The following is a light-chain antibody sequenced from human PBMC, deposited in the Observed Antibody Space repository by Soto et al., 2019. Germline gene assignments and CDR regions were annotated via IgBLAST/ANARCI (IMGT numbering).Light chain of an antibody. J-gene: IGKJ4*01. CDR1: QSISSW. CDR3: QQYNNWPPLT. CDR2: GAS. Sequence: MTQSPSTLSASVRDRVTITCRASQSISSWLAWYQQKPGQAPRLLIYGASNRATGIPDRFSGSGSGTEFTLTISSLQSEDFAVYYCQQYNNWPPLTFGGGTKVDI. V-gene: IGKV3D-15*01.